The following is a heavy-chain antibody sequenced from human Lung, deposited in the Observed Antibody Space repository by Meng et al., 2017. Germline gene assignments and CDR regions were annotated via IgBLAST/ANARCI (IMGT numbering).Heavy chain of an antibody. CDR3: ARGPTTMAHDFDY. CDR2: INHSGST. D-gene: IGHD4-11*01. V-gene: IGHV4-34*01. CDR1: GVSFRDYD. J-gene: IGHJ4*02. Sequence: QVQLQRWGAGLLKPSETLTLTCVGSGVSFRDYDWSWIRQTPGKGLEWIGEINHSGSTNYNPSLESRATISVDTSQNNLSLKLSSVTAADSAVYYCARGPTTMAHDFDYWGQGTLVTVSS.